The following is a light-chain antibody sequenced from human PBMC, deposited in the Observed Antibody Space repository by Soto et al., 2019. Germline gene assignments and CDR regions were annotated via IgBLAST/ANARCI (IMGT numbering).Light chain of an antibody. J-gene: IGKJ5*01. CDR3: QQLFDSPIT. CDR1: QVISTS. CDR2: AAS. V-gene: IGKV1-9*01. Sequence: DIQLTQSPSFLSPSIGESVTSTCRAIQVISTSLAWYQVKPGKATKLLIYAASTLESGVPSRLSATVSGTEFSLTITSLKPEDFATYYCQQLFDSPITLGQGTRLEIK.